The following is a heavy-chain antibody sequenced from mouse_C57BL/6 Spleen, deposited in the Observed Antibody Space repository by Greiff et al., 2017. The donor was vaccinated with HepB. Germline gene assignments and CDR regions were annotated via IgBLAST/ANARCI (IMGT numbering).Heavy chain of an antibody. CDR3: ARDGYYEAMDY. Sequence: VQLQQSGAELVRPGTSVKVSCKASGYAFTNYLIEWVKQRPGQGLEWIGVINPGSGGTNYNEKFKGKATLTADKSSSTAYMQLSSLTSEDSAVYFCARDGYYEAMDYWGQGTSVTVSS. CDR1: GYAFTNYL. CDR2: INPGSGGT. J-gene: IGHJ4*01. V-gene: IGHV1-54*01. D-gene: IGHD2-3*01.